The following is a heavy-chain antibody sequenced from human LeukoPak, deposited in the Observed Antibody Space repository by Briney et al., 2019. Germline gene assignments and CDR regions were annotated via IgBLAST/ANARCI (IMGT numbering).Heavy chain of an antibody. CDR3: ARDRAAYDAFDI. CDR2: INPSGGST. V-gene: IGHV1-46*01. CDR1: GYTFTSYY. J-gene: IGHJ3*02. D-gene: IGHD2-15*01. Sequence: ASVKVSCKASGYTFTSYYMHWVRQAPGQGLEWMGIINPSGGSTSYVQKFQGRVTMTRDTSTSTVYMELSSLRSEDTAVYYCARDRAAYDAFDIWGQGTMVTVSS.